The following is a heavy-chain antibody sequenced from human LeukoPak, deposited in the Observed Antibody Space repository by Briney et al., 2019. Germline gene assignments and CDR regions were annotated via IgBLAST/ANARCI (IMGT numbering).Heavy chain of an antibody. J-gene: IGHJ4*02. CDR2: IYTSGST. CDR1: GGSISSSNW. CDR3: ARGDTAMDLSFDY. Sequence: PSGTLSLTCAVSGGSISSSNWWSWVRQPPGKGLEWIGRIYTSGSTNYNPSLKSRVTMSVDTSKNQFSLKLSSVTAADTAVYYCARGDTAMDLSFDYWGQGTLVTVSS. D-gene: IGHD5-18*01. V-gene: IGHV4-4*02.